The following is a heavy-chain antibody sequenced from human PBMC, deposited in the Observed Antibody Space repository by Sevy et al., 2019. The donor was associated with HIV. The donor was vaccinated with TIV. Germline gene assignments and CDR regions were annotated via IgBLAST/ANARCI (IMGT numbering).Heavy chain of an antibody. CDR2: ISSSGSTI. V-gene: IGHV3-11*01. Sequence: GESLKISCAASGFTFSDYYMSWIRQAPGKGLEWVSYISSSGSTIYYADSVKGRFTISRDNAKNSLYLQMNSLRAEDTAVYYCARRSSSSYFDYWGQGTLVTVSS. J-gene: IGHJ4*02. CDR3: ARRSSSSYFDY. D-gene: IGHD6-6*01. CDR1: GFTFSDYY.